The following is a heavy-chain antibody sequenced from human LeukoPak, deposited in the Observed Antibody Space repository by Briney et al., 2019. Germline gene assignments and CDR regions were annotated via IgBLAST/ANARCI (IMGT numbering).Heavy chain of an antibody. J-gene: IGHJ4*02. CDR1: GGSISSGGYY. V-gene: IGHV4-31*03. CDR3: ARVVSLVVVTAYYFDY. D-gene: IGHD2-21*02. CDR2: IYYSGST. Sequence: SETLSLTCTASGGSISSGGYYWSWIRQHPGKGLEWIGYIYYSGSTYYNPSLKSRVTISVDTSKNQFSLKLSSVTAADTAVYYCARVVSLVVVTAYYFDYWGQGTLVTVSS.